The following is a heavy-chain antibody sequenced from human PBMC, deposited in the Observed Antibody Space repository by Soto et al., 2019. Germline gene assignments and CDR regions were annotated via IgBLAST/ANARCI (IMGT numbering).Heavy chain of an antibody. Sequence: GGSLRLSCAASGFTFSSYGMHWVRQAPGKGLEWVAVISYDGSNKYYADSVKGRFTISRDNSKNTLYLQMNSLRAEDTAVYYCAKYPVEGATSEYFQHWGQGTLVTVSS. V-gene: IGHV3-30*18. CDR3: AKYPVEGATSEYFQH. D-gene: IGHD1-26*01. CDR2: ISYDGSNK. J-gene: IGHJ1*01. CDR1: GFTFSSYG.